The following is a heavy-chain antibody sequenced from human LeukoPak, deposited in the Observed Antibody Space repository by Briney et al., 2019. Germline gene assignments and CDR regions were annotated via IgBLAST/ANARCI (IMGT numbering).Heavy chain of an antibody. CDR2: IYHSGST. D-gene: IGHD2-2*01. Sequence: PSETLSLTCTVSGGSISSYYWSWIRQPPGKGLEWIGSIYHSGSTYYNPSLKSLVTISVDTSKNQFSLKLSSVTAADTAVYYCARVLGYCSRTSCYDPYYFDYWGQGTLVTVSS. CDR1: GGSISSYY. CDR3: ARVLGYCSRTSCYDPYYFDY. V-gene: IGHV4-59*08. J-gene: IGHJ4*02.